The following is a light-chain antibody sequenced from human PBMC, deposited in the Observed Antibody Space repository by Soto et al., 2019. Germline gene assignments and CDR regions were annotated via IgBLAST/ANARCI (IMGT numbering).Light chain of an antibody. V-gene: IGKV3-20*01. CDR2: GTS. Sequence: SACTGYMYPGERATLSCRASQTGSSKYLAWYKQKPGHAPRLLIYGTSTRATGVPDRFSGSGSGTDFTLTINRPEPEDSAIYFCQHYISSQWTCGQWTFGQGTKVDI. J-gene: IGKJ1*01. CDR3: QHYISSQWTCGQWT. CDR1: QTGSSKY.